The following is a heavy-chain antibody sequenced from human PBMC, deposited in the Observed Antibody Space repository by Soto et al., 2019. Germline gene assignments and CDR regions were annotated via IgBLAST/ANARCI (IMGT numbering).Heavy chain of an antibody. D-gene: IGHD6-13*01. V-gene: IGHV3-33*01. CDR1: GFTFSSYG. CDR2: IWYDGSNK. CDR3: ARGGSHSSSWYWFPYYFDY. Sequence: GGSLRLSCAASGFTFSSYGMHWVRQAPGKGLEWVAVIWYDGSNKYYADSVKGRFTISRDNSKNTLYLQMNSLRAEDTAVYYCARGGSHSSSWYWFPYYFDYWGQGALVTVSS. J-gene: IGHJ4*02.